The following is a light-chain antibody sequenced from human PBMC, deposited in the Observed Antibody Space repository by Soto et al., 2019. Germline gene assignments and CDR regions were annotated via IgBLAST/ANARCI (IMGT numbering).Light chain of an antibody. CDR3: QQYGSSPYT. V-gene: IGKV3-20*01. CDR1: QTVSSSF. J-gene: IGKJ2*01. CDR2: GAS. Sequence: EIVLTQSPGTLSLSPGERATFSCRASQTVSSSFLAWYQQKPGQAPRLLIYGASSKATGIPDRFSGSGSGPDFTLTISRLEPVDVAVYYCQQYGSSPYTFGQGTKLEIK.